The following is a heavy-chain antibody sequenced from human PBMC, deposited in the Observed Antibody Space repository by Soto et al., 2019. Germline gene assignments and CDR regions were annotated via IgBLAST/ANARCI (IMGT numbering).Heavy chain of an antibody. J-gene: IGHJ6*02. Sequence: QVQLVQSGAEEKRPGASVKISCKTSGYAFNNYAMHWVRQAPGQRLEWMGWINSGNGDTKYSQKLQGRVTITRDTSSNTAYMELSSLRSEDTAVYYCARDREVIRGVSTGMDVWGQGTTVTVSS. D-gene: IGHD3-10*01. CDR2: INSGNGDT. V-gene: IGHV1-3*05. CDR1: GYAFNNYA. CDR3: ARDREVIRGVSTGMDV.